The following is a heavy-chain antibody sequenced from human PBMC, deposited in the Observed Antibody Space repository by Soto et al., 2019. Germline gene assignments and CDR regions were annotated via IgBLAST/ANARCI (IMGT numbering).Heavy chain of an antibody. D-gene: IGHD5-12*01. Sequence: PSETLSLTCTVSGGSISSSSYYWGWIRQPPGKGLEWIGSIYYSGSTYYNPSLKSRVTISVDTSKNQFSLKLSSVTAADTAVYYCAGSGYEWGIDYWGQGTLVTVSS. CDR3: AGSGYEWGIDY. J-gene: IGHJ4*02. CDR2: IYYSGST. V-gene: IGHV4-39*01. CDR1: GGSISSSSYY.